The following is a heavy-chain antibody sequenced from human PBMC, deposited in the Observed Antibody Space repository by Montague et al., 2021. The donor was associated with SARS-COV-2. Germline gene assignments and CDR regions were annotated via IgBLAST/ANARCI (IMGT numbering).Heavy chain of an antibody. J-gene: IGHJ4*02. CDR2: IYYSGST. Sequence: SETLSLTCAVSGYSISSSNWWGWIRQPRGKGLEWIGYIYYSGSTYYNSSLKSRATTLVDTSKNQFSLMLSSATAVDTVVYYWATGFSGYSSCWFDKPHLEVDDADPEFDYWGQGTLVTVSS. D-gene: IGHD6-19*01. V-gene: IGHV4-28*01. CDR3: ATGFSGYSSCWFDKPHLEVDDADPEFDY. CDR1: GYSISSSNW.